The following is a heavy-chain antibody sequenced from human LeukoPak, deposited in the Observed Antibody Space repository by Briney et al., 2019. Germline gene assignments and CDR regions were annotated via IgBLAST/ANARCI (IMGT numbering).Heavy chain of an antibody. D-gene: IGHD3-16*01. V-gene: IGHV3-30*04. CDR2: ISYDGSNK. CDR1: GFTFSSYA. J-gene: IGHJ4*02. CDR3: VCLGLGGLSLD. Sequence: GGSLRLSCAASGFTFSSYAMHWVRQAPGKGLEGGAVISYDGSNKYYADSVKGRFTISRDNSKNTLYLQMNSLRVEDTAVYYCVCLGLGGLSLDWGQGTLVTVSS.